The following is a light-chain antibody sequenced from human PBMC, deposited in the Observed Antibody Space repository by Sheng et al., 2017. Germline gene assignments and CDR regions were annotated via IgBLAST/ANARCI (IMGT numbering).Light chain of an antibody. CDR2: GAS. CDR1: QSVSSSY. Sequence: EIVLTQSPGTLSLSPGERATLSCRASQSVSSSYLAWYQQKPGQAPRLLIYGASSRATGIPDRFSGSGSGTDFTLTISRLEPEDFALYYCQQYNDWPLYTFGQGTKLQI. J-gene: IGKJ2*01. V-gene: IGKV3-20*01. CDR3: QQYNDWPLYT.